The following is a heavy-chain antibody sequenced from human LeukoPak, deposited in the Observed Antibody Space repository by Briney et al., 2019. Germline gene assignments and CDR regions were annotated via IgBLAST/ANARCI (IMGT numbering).Heavy chain of an antibody. CDR1: GLTFSTYA. Sequence: PGGSLRLSCAASGLTFSTYAMSWVRQAPGKGLEWVSGISGSGDTTYYADSVKDRFIISRDNSKNTLHLQMNSLRAEDTAIYYCAKGPTIFGVVIIFINYYGMNVWGQGTTVTVSS. V-gene: IGHV3-23*01. J-gene: IGHJ6*02. CDR2: ISGSGDTT. CDR3: AKGPTIFGVVIIFINYYGMNV. D-gene: IGHD3-3*02.